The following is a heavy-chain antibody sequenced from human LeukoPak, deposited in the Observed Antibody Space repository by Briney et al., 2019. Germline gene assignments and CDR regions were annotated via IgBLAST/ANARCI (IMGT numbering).Heavy chain of an antibody. D-gene: IGHD2-2*03. CDR1: GYSFTTLY. CDR3: ASLATIGSDSFDI. J-gene: IGHJ3*02. V-gene: IGHV1-46*01. Sequence: ASVKVSCKASGYSFTTLYMHWVRQAPGQGLEWIGIINPSGGTTSQAQKFQGRVTMTRDTSTSTVYMELSSLRSEDTAVYHCASLATIGSDSFDIWGQGTMVTVSS. CDR2: INPSGGTT.